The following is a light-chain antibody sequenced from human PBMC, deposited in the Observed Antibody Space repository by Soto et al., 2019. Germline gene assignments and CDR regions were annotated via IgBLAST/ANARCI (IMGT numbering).Light chain of an antibody. Sequence: DIRMTQSPSSLSASVGDRVTITCRASQGIGNSLAWFQQKPGKAPKSLIYAASSLQSGVPSKFSGSGSGTDVTLTIRGLQPEDFATYYCQHYHSYPWTFGQGTKLEIK. J-gene: IGKJ2*01. CDR3: QHYHSYPWT. V-gene: IGKV1-16*02. CDR1: QGIGNS. CDR2: AAS.